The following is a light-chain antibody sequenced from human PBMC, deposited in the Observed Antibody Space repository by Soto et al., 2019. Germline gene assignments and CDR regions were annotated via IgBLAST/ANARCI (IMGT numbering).Light chain of an antibody. CDR1: SSDIGRYKF. Sequence: QSVRTQPASVSGSPGQSITISCTGTSSDIGRYKFVSWFQQHPGKAPKLLIFEGTNRPSGVSNRFSGSKSGNTASLTISGLQAEDEAIYFCSSSKNTKTLVIFGGGTKVTVL. V-gene: IGLV2-14*01. CDR3: SSSKNTKTLVI. J-gene: IGLJ2*01. CDR2: EGT.